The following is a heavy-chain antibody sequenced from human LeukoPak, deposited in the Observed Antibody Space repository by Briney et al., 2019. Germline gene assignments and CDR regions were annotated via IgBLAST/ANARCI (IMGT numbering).Heavy chain of an antibody. CDR1: GYTFTSYG. CDR2: ISAYNGNT. CDR3: ARGLPGVVVVAASGYYYYMDV. Sequence: ASVKVSCKASGYTFTSYGISWVRQAPGQGLEWMGWISAYNGNTNYAQKLQGRVTMTTDTSTSTAYMELRSLRSDDTAVYYCARGLPGVVVVAASGYYYYMDVWGKGTTFTVSS. V-gene: IGHV1-18*01. D-gene: IGHD2-15*01. J-gene: IGHJ6*03.